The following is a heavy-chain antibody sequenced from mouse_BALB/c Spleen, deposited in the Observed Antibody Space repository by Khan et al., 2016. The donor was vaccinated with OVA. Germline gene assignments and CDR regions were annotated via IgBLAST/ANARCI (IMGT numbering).Heavy chain of an antibody. CDR2: INPNNGYT. J-gene: IGHJ3*01. V-gene: IGHV1-4*01. Sequence: QVQLQQSGAELARPGASVKMSCKTSGYTFTSYTIHWIKLRPGQGLEWIGYINPNNGYTNYNQKFKDKATLTADKSSTTVYMQLSSLTSDDSASYNCGRDGAYYRNDGWFAYWGQGTLVTVSA. CDR3: GRDGAYYRNDGWFAY. D-gene: IGHD2-14*01. CDR1: GYTFTSYT.